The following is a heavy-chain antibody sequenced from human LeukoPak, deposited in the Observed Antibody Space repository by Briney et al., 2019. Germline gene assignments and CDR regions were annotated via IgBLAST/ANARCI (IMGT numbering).Heavy chain of an antibody. D-gene: IGHD3-16*01. Sequence: SETLSLTCTVSGGSISSGDYYWSWIRQPPGKGLEWIGYIYYSGSTYYNPSLKSRVTISVDTSKNQFSLKLSSVTAADTAVYYSARGGGPYYGMPSGPRGPRPPSP. CDR3: ARGGGPYYGMPS. CDR1: GGSISSGDYY. V-gene: IGHV4-30-4*01. CDR2: IYYSGST. J-gene: IGHJ6*04.